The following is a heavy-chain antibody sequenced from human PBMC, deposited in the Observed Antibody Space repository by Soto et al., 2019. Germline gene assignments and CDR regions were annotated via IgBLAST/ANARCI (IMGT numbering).Heavy chain of an antibody. V-gene: IGHV1-69*01. CDR2: IIPILGTV. CDR3: ATRVSISGVVISWFDP. J-gene: IGHJ5*01. Sequence: QVQLVQSGAEVKEPGSSVKVSCKASGGTFSSYCISWVRQAPGQGLEWMGGIIPILGTVQYAQMFQGRLTTTADESTSTAYMELSRLKSDDTAVYYCATRVSISGVVISWFDPWGRGTLVTVSS. D-gene: IGHD3-3*01. CDR1: GGTFSSYC.